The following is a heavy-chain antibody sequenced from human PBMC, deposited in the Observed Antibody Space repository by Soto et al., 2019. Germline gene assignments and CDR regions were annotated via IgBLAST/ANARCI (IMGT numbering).Heavy chain of an antibody. CDR3: ARDASGTTSFLAS. Sequence: GGSLRLSCAAPGFTFSSYWMHWVRQAPGKGLVWVSRINSDGSSTSYADSVKGRFTISRDNAKNTLYLQMNSLRVEDTAVYFCARDASGTTSFLASWGQGTLVTVSS. J-gene: IGHJ5*01. D-gene: IGHD1-1*01. CDR2: INSDGSST. CDR1: GFTFSSYW. V-gene: IGHV3-74*01.